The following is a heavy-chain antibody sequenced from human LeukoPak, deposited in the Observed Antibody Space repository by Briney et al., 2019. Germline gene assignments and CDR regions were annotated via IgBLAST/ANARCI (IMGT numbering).Heavy chain of an antibody. CDR3: ARGLQTYYDFWSGYYAFDY. V-gene: IGHV1-18*01. D-gene: IGHD3-3*01. CDR1: GYTFTSYG. J-gene: IGHJ4*02. CDR2: ISAYNGNT. Sequence: GASVKVSCKASGYTFTSYGISWVRQAPGQGLEWMGWISAYNGNTNYAQKLQGRVTMTTDTSTSTAYMELRSLRSDDTAVYYCARGLQTYYDFWSGYYAFDYWGQGTLVTASS.